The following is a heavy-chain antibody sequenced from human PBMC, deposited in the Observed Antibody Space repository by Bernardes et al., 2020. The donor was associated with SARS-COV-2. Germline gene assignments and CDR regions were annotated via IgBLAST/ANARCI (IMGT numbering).Heavy chain of an antibody. CDR3: ALATVYARFDP. CDR1: GYTFTGYF. D-gene: IGHD3-16*01. J-gene: IGHJ5*02. Sequence: ASVKVSCKASGYTFTGYFMHWVRQVPGQGLEWMGWINPNSGDTTYAQKFQGRVTLTRDTSIDTAYMELSSLKSDDSAMYFCALATVYARFDPWGQGTLVTVSP. CDR2: INPNSGDT. V-gene: IGHV1-2*02.